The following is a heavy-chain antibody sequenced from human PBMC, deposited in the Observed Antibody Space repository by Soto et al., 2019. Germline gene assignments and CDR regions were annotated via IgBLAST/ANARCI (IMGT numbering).Heavy chain of an antibody. CDR1: GASISNDDYF. D-gene: IGHD2-21*01. J-gene: IGHJ5*02. V-gene: IGHV4-30-4*01. Sequence: SETLSLTCTVSGASISNDDYFWSWIRQPPGKGLEWIGFIYYSGTYYNPSLKSRATISADTSKNHFSLKLTSVTAADTAVYYCARDLAYCASGSCYATWGSWGQGTLVTVSS. CDR2: IYYSGT. CDR3: ARDLAYCASGSCYATWGS.